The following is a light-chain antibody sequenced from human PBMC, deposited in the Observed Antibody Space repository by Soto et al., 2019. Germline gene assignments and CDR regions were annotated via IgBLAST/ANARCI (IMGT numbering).Light chain of an antibody. CDR2: AAS. Sequence: DIQMTQSPSSVSASVGDRVTITCRASQDISSWLAWYQQKPGKAPKLLIYAASTLQSGVPSRFSGSGSGTDFTLTISSPQPEDFATYYCQQADSFPMTFGQGTRLEIK. V-gene: IGKV1-12*01. J-gene: IGKJ5*01. CDR3: QQADSFPMT. CDR1: QDISSW.